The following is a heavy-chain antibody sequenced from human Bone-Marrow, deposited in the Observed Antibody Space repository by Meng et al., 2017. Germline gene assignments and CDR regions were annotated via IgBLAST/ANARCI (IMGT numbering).Heavy chain of an antibody. J-gene: IGHJ4*02. CDR2: IYYSGST. Sequence: QVQLQESGPGLVKPSQTLSLTCTVSGGSISSGGYYWNWIRQHPGKGLEWIGYIYYSGSTYYNPSLKSLVTISVDTSKNQFSLKLSSVTAADTAVYYCARVGYSGSRVTSYYFDYWGQGTLVTVPS. CDR1: GGSISSGGYY. V-gene: IGHV4-31*01. CDR3: ARVGYSGSRVTSYYFDY. D-gene: IGHD1-26*01.